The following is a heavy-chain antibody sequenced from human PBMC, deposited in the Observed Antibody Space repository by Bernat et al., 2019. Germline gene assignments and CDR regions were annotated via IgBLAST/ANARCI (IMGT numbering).Heavy chain of an antibody. Sequence: QVQLVQSGAEVKKPGASVKVSCKASGYTFTGYYMHWVRQAPGQGLEWMGQINPNSGGTNYAQKFKGRVTMTRDTSISTAYMELSRLRSDDTAVYYCARVGDYIWGSYRYAHAFDIWGQGTMVTVSS. V-gene: IGHV1-2*06. CDR3: ARVGDYIWGSYRYAHAFDI. CDR2: INPNSGGT. CDR1: GYTFTGYY. J-gene: IGHJ3*02. D-gene: IGHD3-16*02.